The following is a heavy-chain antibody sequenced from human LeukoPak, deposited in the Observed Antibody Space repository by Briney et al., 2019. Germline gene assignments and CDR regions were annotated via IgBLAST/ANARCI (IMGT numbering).Heavy chain of an antibody. CDR1: GFTVGSNY. Sequence: GGSLRLSCAASGFTVGSNYMNWVRQAPGKGLEWVSVIYSGGGTYYADSVKGRFIVSRDNSKNTLSLQMNSLRPEDTAVYYCAKDSWSGNGIYDPFDIWGQGTMVTVSS. V-gene: IGHV3-53*01. J-gene: IGHJ3*02. D-gene: IGHD2-8*01. CDR3: AKDSWSGNGIYDPFDI. CDR2: IYSGGGT.